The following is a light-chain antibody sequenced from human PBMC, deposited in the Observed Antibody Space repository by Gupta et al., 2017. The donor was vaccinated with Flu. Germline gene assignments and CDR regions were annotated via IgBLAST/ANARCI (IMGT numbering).Light chain of an antibody. V-gene: IGKV3-11*01. Sequence: PATLSWAQGERATLSCRASQSVDGDFAWYQQKPGQAPRLVIYDVSNRATGIPASFSGSGSGTDFTLTISSLEPEDFAVYYCQQRDSWPITFGGGTNVEIK. CDR3: QQRDSWPIT. CDR2: DVS. CDR1: QSVDGD. J-gene: IGKJ4*01.